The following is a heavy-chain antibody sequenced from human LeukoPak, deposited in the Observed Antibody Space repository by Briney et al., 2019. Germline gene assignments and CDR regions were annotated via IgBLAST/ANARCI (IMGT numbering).Heavy chain of an antibody. CDR2: FDPEDGET. J-gene: IGHJ6*03. Sequence: ASVKVSCKVSGYTLTELSMHWVRQAPGKGLEWMGGFDPEDGETIYAQKFQGRVTMTEDTSTDTAYMELSSLRAEDTAVYYCAKSQVAVRGDNYMDVWGKGTTVTVSS. CDR1: GYTLTELS. CDR3: AKSQVAVRGDNYMDV. V-gene: IGHV1-24*01. D-gene: IGHD3-10*01.